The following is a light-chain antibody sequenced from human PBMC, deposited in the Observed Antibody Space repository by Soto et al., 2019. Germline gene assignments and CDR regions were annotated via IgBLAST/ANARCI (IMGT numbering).Light chain of an antibody. CDR2: ATS. Sequence: DIHMTQSPSSLSASVGDRVTMTCRASQSISSYLNWYQQKPGKAPKLLIYATSSLQSGVPSRFSGSGSGTDFSLAISSLQPEDFATYYCQQSYSTPRTFGQGTKVDIK. V-gene: IGKV1-39*01. J-gene: IGKJ1*01. CDR3: QQSYSTPRT. CDR1: QSISSY.